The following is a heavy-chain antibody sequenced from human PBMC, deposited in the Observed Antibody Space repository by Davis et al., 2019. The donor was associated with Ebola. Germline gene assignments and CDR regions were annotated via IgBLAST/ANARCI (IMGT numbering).Heavy chain of an antibody. J-gene: IGHJ4*02. CDR3: ARGHNYAHEY. V-gene: IGHV1-2*06. CDR2: VILKSGAT. Sequence: WIRQSPSRGLEWLRRVILKSGATNYAHKFQGRVTMTRDTSISTVYMELSSLRYDDTADYYCARGHNYAHEYWGQGTLVTVSS. D-gene: IGHD4-11*01.